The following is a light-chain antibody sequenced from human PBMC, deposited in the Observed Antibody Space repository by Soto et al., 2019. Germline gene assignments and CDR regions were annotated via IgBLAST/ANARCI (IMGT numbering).Light chain of an antibody. CDR3: QQYGSSPYT. J-gene: IGKJ2*01. CDR1: QSVSSSY. Sequence: EIVLTQSPGTLSLSPGERATLSCRASQSVSSSYLAWYQQKPGLAPRLRIYGASRRATGIPDRFSGSGSGTDFTLTITRLEPEDVAVYYCQQYGSSPYTFGQGTKLEIK. CDR2: GAS. V-gene: IGKV3-20*01.